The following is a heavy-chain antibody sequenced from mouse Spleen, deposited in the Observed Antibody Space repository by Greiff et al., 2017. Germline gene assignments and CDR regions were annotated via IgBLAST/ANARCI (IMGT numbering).Heavy chain of an antibody. J-gene: IGHJ3*01. Sequence: VQLQQPGAELVRPGTSVKLSCKASGYTFTSYWMHLVKQRPGQGLEWIGVIDPSDSYTNYNQKFKGKATLTVDTSSSTAYMQLSSLTSEDSAVYYCAREEGWLLTAWFAYWGQGTLVTVSA. D-gene: IGHD2-3*01. CDR2: IDPSDSYT. CDR1: GYTFTSYW. CDR3: AREEGWLLTAWFAY. V-gene: IGHV1-59*01.